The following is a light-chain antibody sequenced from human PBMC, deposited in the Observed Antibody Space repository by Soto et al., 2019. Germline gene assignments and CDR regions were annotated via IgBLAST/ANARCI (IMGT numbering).Light chain of an antibody. CDR1: RGISSY. Sequence: IQLTQAPSSLSESVGDRVSITFQASRGISSYLAWYQQKPGKPPKLLVYSASTLQSGVPSRFSGSGSGPDFTLTISSLQPEDSATYFCQQLNSYPQTFGQGTRLEI. CDR2: SAS. J-gene: IGKJ5*01. CDR3: QQLNSYPQT. V-gene: IGKV1-9*01.